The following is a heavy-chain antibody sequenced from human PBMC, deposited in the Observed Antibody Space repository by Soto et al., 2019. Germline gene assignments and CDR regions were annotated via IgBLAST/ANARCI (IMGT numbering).Heavy chain of an antibody. CDR2: IDPSDSYT. D-gene: IGHD1-26*01. Sequence: ESLKISFKGSGYSFTSYWIIWVRQMPGKGLEWMGRIDPSDSYTNYSPSFQGHVTISADKSISTAYLQWSSLKASDNAMYYCARSQWGDDYWGQGTLVTVSS. CDR3: ARSQWGDDY. J-gene: IGHJ4*02. CDR1: GYSFTSYW. V-gene: IGHV5-10-1*01.